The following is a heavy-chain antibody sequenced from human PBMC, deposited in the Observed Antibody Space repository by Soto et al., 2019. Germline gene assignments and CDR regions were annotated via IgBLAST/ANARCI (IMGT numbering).Heavy chain of an antibody. J-gene: IGHJ4*02. D-gene: IGHD3-3*01. V-gene: IGHV4-59*12. Sequence: SETLSLTCTVSGGSISSYYWSWIRQPPGKGLEWIGYINHSGSTNYNPSLKSRVTISVDTSKNQFSLKLSSVTAADTAVYYCARGRVRDFWSGYDFDYWGQGTLVTVSS. CDR2: INHSGST. CDR1: GGSISSYY. CDR3: ARGRVRDFWSGYDFDY.